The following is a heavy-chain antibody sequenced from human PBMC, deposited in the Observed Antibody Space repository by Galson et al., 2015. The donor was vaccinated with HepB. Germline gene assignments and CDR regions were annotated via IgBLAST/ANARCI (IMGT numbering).Heavy chain of an antibody. V-gene: IGHV3-21*01. CDR1: GFTFSSYS. J-gene: IGHJ4*02. CDR3: VRALSLDFDY. CDR2: ISSSSSYI. Sequence: SLRLSCAASGFTFSSYSMNWVRQAPGKGLEWVSSISSSSSYIYYANSVKGRLTISRDNAKNSLYLQMNSLRAEDTAVYYCVRALSLDFDYWGQGTLVTVSS.